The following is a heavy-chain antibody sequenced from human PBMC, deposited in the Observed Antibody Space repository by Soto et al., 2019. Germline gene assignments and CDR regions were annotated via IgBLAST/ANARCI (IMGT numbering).Heavy chain of an antibody. CDR2: SFSSGGT. CDR3: ARDREPDGIWTFDS. CDR1: GFTFSSYT. Sequence: GSLRLSCAASGFTFSSYTMGWVRQAPGKGLEWVAESFSSGGTQYADSVKGRFTISRDNSRNMVFLQMNGLRVEDTALYYCARDREPDGIWTFDSWGQGALVTVSS. V-gene: IGHV3-23*05. J-gene: IGHJ4*02. D-gene: IGHD3-9*01.